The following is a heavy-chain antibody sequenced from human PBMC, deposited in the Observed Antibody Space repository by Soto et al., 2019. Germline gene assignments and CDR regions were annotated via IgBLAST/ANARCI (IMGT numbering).Heavy chain of an antibody. CDR1: GFTFSSYG. J-gene: IGHJ4*02. V-gene: IGHV3-33*01. CDR2: IWYDGSNK. Sequence: GGSLRLSCAASGFTFSSYGMHWVRQAPGKGLEWVAVIWYDGSNKYYADSVKGRFTISRDNSKNTLYLQMNSLRAEDTAVYYCARGDLGYCSGGSCYSGRIADIDYWGQGTLVTVSS. D-gene: IGHD2-15*01. CDR3: ARGDLGYCSGGSCYSGRIADIDY.